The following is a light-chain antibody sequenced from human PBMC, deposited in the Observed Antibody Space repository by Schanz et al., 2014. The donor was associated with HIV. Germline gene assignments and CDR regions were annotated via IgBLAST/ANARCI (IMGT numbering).Light chain of an antibody. CDR3: QQYGSSPIT. CDR2: ATS. J-gene: IGKJ5*01. CDR1: QRLSSSY. V-gene: IGKV3-20*01. Sequence: EIVLTQSPGTLSLSPGGRATLSCAASQRLSSSYLAWYQQKRDQPPRLVIYATSSRAAGIPDRFSGSGSGTDFTLTISRLDPEDFAVYYCQQYGSSPITFGQGTRLEIK.